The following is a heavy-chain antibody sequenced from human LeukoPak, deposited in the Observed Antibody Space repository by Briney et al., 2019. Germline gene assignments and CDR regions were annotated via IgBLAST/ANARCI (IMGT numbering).Heavy chain of an antibody. Sequence: TGGSLRLSCAASGFTFSSYAMSWVRQAPGKGLEWVSAISSNGGSTYYADSVKGRFTISRDNSKNTLYLQMSSLRAEDTAVYYCVTGMVGATGEDYWGQGTLVTVSS. CDR2: ISSNGGST. D-gene: IGHD1-26*01. J-gene: IGHJ4*02. CDR1: GFTFSSYA. V-gene: IGHV3-64D*06. CDR3: VTGMVGATGEDY.